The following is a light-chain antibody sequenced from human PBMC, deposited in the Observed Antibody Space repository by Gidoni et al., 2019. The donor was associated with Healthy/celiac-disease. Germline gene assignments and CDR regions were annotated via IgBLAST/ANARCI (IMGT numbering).Light chain of an antibody. CDR1: SSNIGSNY. J-gene: IGLJ1*01. Sequence: QSVLTQPPSASRTPGQRVTISCSGSSSNIGSNYVYWYQQLPGTAPKLLIYRNNQRPSGVPDRFSGSKSGTSASLAISGLRSEDEADYYCAAWDDSLKNVFGTGTKVTVL. CDR2: RNN. V-gene: IGLV1-47*01. CDR3: AAWDDSLKNV.